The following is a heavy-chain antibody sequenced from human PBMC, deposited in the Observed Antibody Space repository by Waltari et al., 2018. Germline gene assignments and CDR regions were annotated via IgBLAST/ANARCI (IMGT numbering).Heavy chain of an antibody. CDR1: GGSLSSSRYS. J-gene: IGHJ4*02. Sequence: QLQLQESGPGLVKPSETLSRTCTAPGGSLSSSRYSWGWIPQPPGKGMEWIGSIYYSGTTYYHPSLKSRVTISVDTSKNQFFLRLTSVTAADTAVYYGARWWKAAAGYFDYWGQGTLVTVSS. V-gene: IGHV4-39*07. CDR2: IYYSGTT. CDR3: ARWWKAAAGYFDY. D-gene: IGHD6-13*01.